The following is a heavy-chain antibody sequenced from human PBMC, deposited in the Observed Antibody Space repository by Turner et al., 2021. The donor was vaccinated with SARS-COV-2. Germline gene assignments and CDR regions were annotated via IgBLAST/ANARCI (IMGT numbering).Heavy chain of an antibody. V-gene: IGHV3-23*01. CDR2: SSGRGESI. CDR3: AKYGWSSSSRGAVDL. D-gene: IGHD6-13*01. Sequence: EVQLLESGGGLVQPGGSLRLSCAASGFTFSTYAMNWVRQAPGKGLEWVSGSSGRGESIYYADPVKGRFTISRDNSKNTVHLQMNSLRADDTAVYYCAKYGWSSSSRGAVDLWGHGTMVTVSS. J-gene: IGHJ3*01. CDR1: GFTFSTYA.